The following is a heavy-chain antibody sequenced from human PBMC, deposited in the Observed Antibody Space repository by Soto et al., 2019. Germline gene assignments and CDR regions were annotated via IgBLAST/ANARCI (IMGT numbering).Heavy chain of an antibody. CDR2: ISSSSSYI. CDR1: GFTFGSYS. CDR3: ARDPVSRYGMDV. Sequence: PGGSLRLSCAASGFTFGSYSMNWVRQAPGKGLEWVSSISSSSSYICYADSVKGRFTISRDNAKNSLYLQMNSRRAEDTAVYYCARDPVSRYGMDVWGQGTTVTVSS. J-gene: IGHJ6*02. V-gene: IGHV3-21*01.